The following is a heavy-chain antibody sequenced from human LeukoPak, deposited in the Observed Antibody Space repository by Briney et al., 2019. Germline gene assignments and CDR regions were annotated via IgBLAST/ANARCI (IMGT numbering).Heavy chain of an antibody. CDR1: GFTFSSYA. CDR3: AKVSHGYYDSSGYYPDY. V-gene: IGHV3-23*01. J-gene: IGHJ4*02. CDR2: ISGSGGST. D-gene: IGHD3-22*01. Sequence: GGSLRLSCAASGFTFSSYAMSWVRQAPGKGLELVSAISGSGGSTYYADSVKGRFTISRDNSKNTLYLQMNSLRAEDTAVYYCAKVSHGYYDSSGYYPDYWGQGTLVTVSS.